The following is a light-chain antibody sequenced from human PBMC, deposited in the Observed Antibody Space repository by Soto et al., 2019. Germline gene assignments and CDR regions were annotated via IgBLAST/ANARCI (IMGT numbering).Light chain of an antibody. CDR3: QQHNSSSWA. CDR1: QTISSW. J-gene: IGKJ1*01. V-gene: IGKV1-5*03. Sequence: DIQMTQAPSTLSGSVGDRVTITCRASQTISSWLAWYQQKTGKAPKLLIYKASTLESGVPSRFSGSRSGTEFTLTISSLQPDDCATYYCQQHNSSSWAFGQRTKVDIK. CDR2: KAS.